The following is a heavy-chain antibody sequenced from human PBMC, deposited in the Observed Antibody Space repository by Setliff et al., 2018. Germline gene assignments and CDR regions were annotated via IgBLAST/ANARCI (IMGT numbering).Heavy chain of an antibody. CDR2: IYYSGST. Sequence: SETLSLTCTVSGGSISSSSYYWGWIRQSPGKGLEWIGSIYYSGSTYYNPSLKSRVTISVDTSKNQFSLKLSSVTAADTAVYYCARESLAINTRWFDPWGQGILVTVSS. CDR1: GGSISSSSYY. D-gene: IGHD3-3*02. V-gene: IGHV4-39*07. J-gene: IGHJ5*02. CDR3: ARESLAINTRWFDP.